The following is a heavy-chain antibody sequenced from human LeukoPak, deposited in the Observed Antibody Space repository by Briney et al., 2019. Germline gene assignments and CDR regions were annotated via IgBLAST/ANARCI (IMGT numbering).Heavy chain of an antibody. CDR3: AKDLSYGSPWFDP. V-gene: IGHV3-33*06. CDR1: GFTFSSHG. J-gene: IGHJ5*02. D-gene: IGHD3-10*01. CDR2: IWYDGSKT. Sequence: GGSLRLSCATSGFTFSSHGMHWVRQAPGKGLEWVADIWYDGSKTYYADSVKGRFTISRDYSKNTLCLQMNSLRAEDTAVYYCAKDLSYGSPWFDPWGQGTLVTVSS.